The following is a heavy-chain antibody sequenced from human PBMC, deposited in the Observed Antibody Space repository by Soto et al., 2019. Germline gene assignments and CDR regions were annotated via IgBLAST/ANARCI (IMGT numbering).Heavy chain of an antibody. CDR2: IYYSGST. CDR3: AREAVAGTRYFDY. J-gene: IGHJ4*02. Sequence: QVQLQESGPGLVKPSQTLSLTCTVSGGSISSGGYYWSWIRQHPGKGLEWIGYIYYSGSTYYNPSLKSRVTISVDTSKNQCSLKLSSVTAADTAVYYCAREAVAGTRYFDYWGQGTLVTVSS. V-gene: IGHV4-31*03. CDR1: GGSISSGGYY. D-gene: IGHD6-19*01.